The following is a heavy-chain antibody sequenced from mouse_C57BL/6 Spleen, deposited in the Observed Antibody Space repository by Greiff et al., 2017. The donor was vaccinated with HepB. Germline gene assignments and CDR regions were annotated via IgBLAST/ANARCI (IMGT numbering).Heavy chain of an antibody. V-gene: IGHV5-9*01. CDR1: GFTFSSYT. Sequence: EVQLVEPGGGLVKPGGSLKLSCAASGFTFSSYTMHWVRQTPEKRLEWVGTISDGGGDTYYPDSVKGRFTISRDNAKNTLYLQMSSLTSEDEALYYCSRHPLYCCAMDYWGQGTSVTVSS. CDR3: SRHPLYCCAMDY. CDR2: ISDGGGDT. D-gene: IGHD6-1*01. J-gene: IGHJ4*01.